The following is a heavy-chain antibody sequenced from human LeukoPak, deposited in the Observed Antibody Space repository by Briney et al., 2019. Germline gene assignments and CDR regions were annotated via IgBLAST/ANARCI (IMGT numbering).Heavy chain of an antibody. CDR2: VYNSGGT. CDR3: AREGDPQWLVPVY. V-gene: IGHV4-59*01. CDR1: GGSISNYY. D-gene: IGHD6-19*01. J-gene: IGHJ4*02. Sequence: SETLSLTCTGSGGSISNYYWSWIRQSPGKGLEWIGYVYNSGGTNYNPSLKSRVAISLDTSKNQFSLKLRSVTAADTAVYYCAREGDPQWLVPVYWCQGILVAVSS.